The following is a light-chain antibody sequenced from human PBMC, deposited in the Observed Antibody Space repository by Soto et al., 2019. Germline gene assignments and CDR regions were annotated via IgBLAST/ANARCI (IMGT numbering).Light chain of an antibody. V-gene: IGKV4-1*01. J-gene: IGKJ2*02. CDR2: WAS. CDR3: QQYYSTPCT. Sequence: DIVMTQSPDSLAVSLGERATFNCKSSQSVLYSSNNKNYLAWYQQKPGQPPKLLIYWASTREAGVRDRFSGSGSGTDFTLTISSLQSEDVAVYYCQQYYSTPCTFGQGTKLEIK. CDR1: QSVLYSSNNKNY.